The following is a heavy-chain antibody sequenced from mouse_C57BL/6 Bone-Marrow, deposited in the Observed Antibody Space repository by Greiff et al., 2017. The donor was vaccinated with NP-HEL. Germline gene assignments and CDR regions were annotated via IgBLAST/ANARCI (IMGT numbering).Heavy chain of an antibody. Sequence: VQLQQPGAELVKPGASVKMSCKASGYTFTSYWITWVKQRPGQGLEWIGDIYPGSGSTNYNETFKSKATLTVDTSSSTAYMQLSSLTSEDSAVYYCARSGYYGNSWFAYWGQGTLVTVSA. V-gene: IGHV1-55*01. CDR3: ARSGYYGNSWFAY. CDR2: IYPGSGST. CDR1: GYTFTSYW. D-gene: IGHD2-1*01. J-gene: IGHJ3*01.